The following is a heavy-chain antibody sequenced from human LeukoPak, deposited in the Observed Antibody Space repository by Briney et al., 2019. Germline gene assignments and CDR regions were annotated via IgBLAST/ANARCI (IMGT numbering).Heavy chain of an antibody. J-gene: IGHJ4*02. V-gene: IGHV4-34*01. Sequence: SETLSLTCAVYGGSFSGYYWSWIRQPPGKGLEWIGEINHSGSTNYNPSLKSRLTISVDTSNNQFSLKLSSVPAADTAVYYCARSNGPIRYGAEGVYFDYWGQGTLVTVSS. CDR1: GGSFSGYY. D-gene: IGHD3-10*01. CDR2: INHSGST. CDR3: ARSNGPIRYGAEGVYFDY.